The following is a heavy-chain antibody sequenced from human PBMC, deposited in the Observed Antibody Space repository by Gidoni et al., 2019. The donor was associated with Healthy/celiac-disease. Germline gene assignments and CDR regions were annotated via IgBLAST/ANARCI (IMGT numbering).Heavy chain of an antibody. V-gene: IGHV3-66*02. J-gene: IGHJ5*02. CDR1: GFPVSSNY. CDR3: ARVGRQRGKYQLLYPNWFDP. Sequence: EVQLVESGGGLVQPGGSLRLSCAASGFPVSSNYMSWVRQAPGKGLEWVSVIYSGGSTYYADSVKGRFTISRDNSKNTLYLQMNSLRAEDTAVYYCARVGRQRGKYQLLYPNWFDPWGQGTLVTVSS. D-gene: IGHD2-2*02. CDR2: IYSGGST.